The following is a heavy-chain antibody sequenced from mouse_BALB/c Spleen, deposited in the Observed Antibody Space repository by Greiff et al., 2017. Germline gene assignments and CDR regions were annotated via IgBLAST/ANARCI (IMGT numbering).Heavy chain of an antibody. D-gene: IGHD2-2*01. CDR3: ARGNGYGWTWFAY. CDR1: GFTFSSYG. V-gene: IGHV5-6-3*01. J-gene: IGHJ3*01. Sequence: VQLKESGGGLVQPGGSLKLSCAASGFTFSSYGMSWVRQTPDKRLELVATINSNGGSTYYPDSVKGRFTISRDNAKNTLYLQMSSLKSEDTAMYYCARGNGYGWTWFAYWGQGTLVTVSA. CDR2: INSNGGST.